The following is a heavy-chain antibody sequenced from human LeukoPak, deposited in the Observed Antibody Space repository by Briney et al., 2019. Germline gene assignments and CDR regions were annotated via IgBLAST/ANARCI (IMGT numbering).Heavy chain of an antibody. CDR3: ARGVSSSWYQGNWFDP. Sequence: GASVKVSCKASGYTFTSYYMHWVRQAPGQGLEWMGIINPSGGSTSYAQKFQGRVTMTRDMSTSTVYMELSSLGSEDTAVYYCARGVSSSWYQGNWFDPWGQGTLVTVSS. J-gene: IGHJ5*02. CDR1: GYTFTSYY. D-gene: IGHD6-13*01. V-gene: IGHV1-46*01. CDR2: INPSGGST.